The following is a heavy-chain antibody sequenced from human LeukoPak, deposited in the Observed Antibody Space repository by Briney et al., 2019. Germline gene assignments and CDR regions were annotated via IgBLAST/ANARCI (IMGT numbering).Heavy chain of an antibody. CDR2: IHRDGRT. J-gene: IGHJ4*02. D-gene: IGHD3-9*01. V-gene: IGHV4-4*02. CDR3: GKTDIYFNPIDY. Sequence: SETLSLTCAVSGVSISSSEWWIWVRQPPGQGLEWIGEIHRDGRTRYNPSLQTRVTMSIDYSKNQISLEVTSVTAADTAIYYCGKTDIYFNPIDYWGPGSLVTVSS. CDR1: GVSISSSEW.